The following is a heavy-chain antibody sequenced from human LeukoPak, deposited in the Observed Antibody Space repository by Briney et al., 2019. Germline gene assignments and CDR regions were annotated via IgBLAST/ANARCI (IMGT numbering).Heavy chain of an antibody. D-gene: IGHD4-17*01. CDR1: GVSISSYY. CDR2: IYYSGST. J-gene: IGHJ5*02. Sequence: SETLSLTCTVSGVSISSYYWSWIRQPPGKGLEGIGYIYYSGSTNDNPSLKSRVTISVDTSKNQFSLKLSSVTAADTAVYYCARAYGDYDSRGNWFDPWGQGTLVTVSS. CDR3: ARAYGDYDSRGNWFDP. V-gene: IGHV4-59*01.